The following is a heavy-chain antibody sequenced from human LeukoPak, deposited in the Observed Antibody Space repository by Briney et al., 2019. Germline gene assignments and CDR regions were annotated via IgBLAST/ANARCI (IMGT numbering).Heavy chain of an antibody. CDR2: TKQDGSEQ. J-gene: IGHJ4*02. CDR3: SRSLEY. V-gene: IGHV3-7*01. Sequence: GGSLRPSCAASGFPFSGYWMGWVRQAPGKGMEWVANTKQDGSEQYYADSVKGRFTISRDNAKNALYLQMNSLRAEDTAVYYCSRSLEYWGQGALVTVSS. CDR1: GFPFSGYW.